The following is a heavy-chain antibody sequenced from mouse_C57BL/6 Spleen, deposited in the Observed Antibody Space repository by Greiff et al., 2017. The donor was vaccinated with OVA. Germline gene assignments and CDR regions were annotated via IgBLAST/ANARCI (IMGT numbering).Heavy chain of an antibody. D-gene: IGHD1-1*01. Sequence: VQLQQSGPELVKPGASVKISCKASGYTFTDYYMNWVKQSHGKSLEWIGDINPNNGGTSYNQKFKGKATLTVDKSSSTAYMELRSLTSEDSAVYYCARTEDYYGSSPLYAMDYWGQGTSVTVSS. V-gene: IGHV1-26*01. CDR1: GYTFTDYY. J-gene: IGHJ4*01. CDR3: ARTEDYYGSSPLYAMDY. CDR2: INPNNGGT.